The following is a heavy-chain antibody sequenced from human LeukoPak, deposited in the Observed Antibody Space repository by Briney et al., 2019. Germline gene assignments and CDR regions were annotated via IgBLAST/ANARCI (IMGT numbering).Heavy chain of an antibody. CDR3: ARGVLWFGEFYYFDY. CDR2: IIPILGIA. Sequence: GASVKVSCKASGGTFSSYAISWVRQAPGQGLEWMGRIIPILGIANYAQKFQGRVTITADKSTSTAYMELSSLRSEDTAVYYCARGVLWFGEFYYFDYWGQGTLVTVSS. V-gene: IGHV1-69*04. CDR1: GGTFSSYA. D-gene: IGHD3-10*01. J-gene: IGHJ4*02.